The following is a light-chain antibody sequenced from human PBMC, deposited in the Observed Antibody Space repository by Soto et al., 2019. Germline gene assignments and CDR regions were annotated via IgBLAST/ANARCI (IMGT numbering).Light chain of an antibody. CDR3: QQYNSYWT. CDR1: QSISSW. CDR2: TAS. V-gene: IGKV1-5*03. Sequence: DIQMTQSPSTLSASVGRRGTITCRASQSISSWLAWYQQKPGKAPKLLIYTASSLESGLQSRFRGSGSGTEFTLTISSLQPDDFATYYCQQYNSYWTLGQGKQVDIK. J-gene: IGKJ1*01.